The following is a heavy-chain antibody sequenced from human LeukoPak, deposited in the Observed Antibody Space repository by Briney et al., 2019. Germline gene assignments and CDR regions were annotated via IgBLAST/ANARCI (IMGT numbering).Heavy chain of an antibody. D-gene: IGHD6-19*01. CDR1: GLTVNTNY. CDR3: ERTLGGSGWLDY. Sequence: PGGSLRLSCAASGLTVNTNYMSWVRQAPGKGLEWVSIIYSDGSTYYTDSVKGRFTISRDNSKNTLYLQMNSLRAEDTAVYYCERTLGGSGWLDYWGQGTLVTVSS. J-gene: IGHJ4*02. V-gene: IGHV3-53*01. CDR2: IYSDGST.